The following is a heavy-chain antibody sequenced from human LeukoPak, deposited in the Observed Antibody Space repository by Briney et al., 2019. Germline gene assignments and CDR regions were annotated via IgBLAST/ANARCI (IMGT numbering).Heavy chain of an antibody. V-gene: IGHV1-18*01. CDR2: ISAYDGNT. D-gene: IGHD1-1*01. CDR1: GYSFNTFG. J-gene: IGHJ4*02. Sequence: ASVKVSCRASGYSFNTFGLTWVRQVPGQGLEWIGWISAYDGNTKYVERLQGRVTVTRDTSASTAYVELTSLRSDDTAVYYCARDGGNDFDYWGQGTLVTVSS. CDR3: ARDGGNDFDY.